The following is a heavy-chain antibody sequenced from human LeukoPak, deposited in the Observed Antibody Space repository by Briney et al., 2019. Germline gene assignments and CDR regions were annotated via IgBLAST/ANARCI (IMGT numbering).Heavy chain of an antibody. Sequence: GGSLRLSCAASGFTFSNAWMSWVRQAPGKGLEWVGRIKSKTDGGTTDYAAPVKGRFTISRDDSKNTLYLQMNSLKNEDTAVYYCTTGPITMIVVPDAFDIWGQGTMVTVSS. V-gene: IGHV3-15*01. J-gene: IGHJ3*02. CDR2: IKSKTDGGTT. D-gene: IGHD3-22*01. CDR1: GFTFSNAW. CDR3: TTGPITMIVVPDAFDI.